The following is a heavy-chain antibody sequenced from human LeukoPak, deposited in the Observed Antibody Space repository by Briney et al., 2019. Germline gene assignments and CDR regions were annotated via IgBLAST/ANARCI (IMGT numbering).Heavy chain of an antibody. CDR2: IYHSGST. CDR1: GGSISSGGYS. J-gene: IGHJ3*02. D-gene: IGHD3-9*01. CDR3: ATSRAYYDILTGYSDPDAFDI. Sequence: SETLSLTCAVSGGSISSGGYSWSWIRQPPGKGLEWIGYIYHSGSTYYNPSLKSRVTISVDKSKNQFSLNLSSVTAADTAVYYCATSRAYYDILTGYSDPDAFDIWGQGTMVIVSS. V-gene: IGHV4-30-2*01.